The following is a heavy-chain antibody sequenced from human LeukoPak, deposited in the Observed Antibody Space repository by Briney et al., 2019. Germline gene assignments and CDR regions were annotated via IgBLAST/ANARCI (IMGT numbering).Heavy chain of an antibody. CDR1: GGSFSGYY. J-gene: IGHJ4*02. V-gene: IGHV4-34*01. D-gene: IGHD5-12*01. Sequence: PSETLSLTCAVYGGSFSGYYWSWIRQPPGEGLEWIGEINHSGSTNYNPSLKSRVTISVDTSKNQFSLKLSSVTAADTAVYYCARRGYSGYDSRTFGYWGQGTLVTVSS. CDR2: INHSGST. CDR3: ARRGYSGYDSRTFGY.